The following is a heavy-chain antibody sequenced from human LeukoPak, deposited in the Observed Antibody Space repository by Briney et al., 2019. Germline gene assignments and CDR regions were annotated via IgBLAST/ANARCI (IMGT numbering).Heavy chain of an antibody. Sequence: WETLTLTCTVSGGSISSYYWSWIRQPPGKGLEWIGYIYYSGSTNYNPSLKSRVTISVDTSKNQFSLKLSSVTAADTAVYYCARDSASNYYYYGMDVWGQGATFSASS. CDR2: IYYSGST. CDR1: GGSISSYY. V-gene: IGHV4-59*01. CDR3: ARDSASNYYYYGMDV. J-gene: IGHJ6*02. D-gene: IGHD2-2*01.